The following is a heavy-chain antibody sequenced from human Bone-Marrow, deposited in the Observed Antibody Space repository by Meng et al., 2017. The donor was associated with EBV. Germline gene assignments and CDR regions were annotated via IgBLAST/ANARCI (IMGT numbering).Heavy chain of an antibody. J-gene: IGHJ2*01. CDR1: GYTFTSYA. CDR3: ARPGSSWYPYWYFDL. Sequence: QVQLGQAGAEVKKPGAPVKVSCKASGYTFTSYAINWVRQATGQGLEWMGWMNPNSGNTGYAQKFQGRVTMTRNTSISTAYMELSSLRSEDTAVYYCARPGSSWYPYWYFDLWGRGTLVTVSS. D-gene: IGHD6-13*01. CDR2: MNPNSGNT. V-gene: IGHV1-8*01.